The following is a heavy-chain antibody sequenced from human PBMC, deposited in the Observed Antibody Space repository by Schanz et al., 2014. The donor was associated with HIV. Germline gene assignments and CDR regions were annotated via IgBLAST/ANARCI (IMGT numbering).Heavy chain of an antibody. Sequence: QVRLVQSGAEVKKPGGSVKVSCTASGYTFVDHYVHWVRQAPGQGLEWLGWINPKSGDTNFAQKFQGRVTMTRDTSITTVYMELSRLISDDTAVYYCARGDILTGLYPYYFDSWGQGTLVTVSS. CDR3: ARGDILTGLYPYYFDS. V-gene: IGHV1-2*02. J-gene: IGHJ4*02. CDR2: INPKSGDT. CDR1: GYTFVDHY. D-gene: IGHD3-9*01.